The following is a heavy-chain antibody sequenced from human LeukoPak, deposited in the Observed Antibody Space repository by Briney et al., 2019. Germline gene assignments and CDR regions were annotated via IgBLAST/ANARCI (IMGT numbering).Heavy chain of an antibody. CDR3: AILPGYSSSWYEVDY. CDR2: ISESGGNT. V-gene: IGHV3-23*01. J-gene: IGHJ4*02. Sequence: GGSLRLSCAASGFTFSSQVMTWVRQAPGKGLEWVSAISESGGNTYYADSVKGRFTISRDNSKNTLYLQMNSPRAEDTAVYYCAILPGYSSSWYEVDYWGQGTLVTVSS. D-gene: IGHD6-13*01. CDR1: GFTFSSQV.